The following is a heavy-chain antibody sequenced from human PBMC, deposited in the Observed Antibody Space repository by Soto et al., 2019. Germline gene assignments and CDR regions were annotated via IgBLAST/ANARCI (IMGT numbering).Heavy chain of an antibody. CDR3: ARGAYCSGGSCYSNRAFDI. CDR2: IGTAGDT. Sequence: HPGGSLRLSCAASGFTFSSYDMHWVRQATGKGLEWVSAIGTAGDTYYPGSVKGRFTISRENAKNSLYLQMNSLRAGDTAVYYCARGAYCSGGSCYSNRAFDIWGQGTMVTVSS. V-gene: IGHV3-13*01. J-gene: IGHJ3*02. CDR1: GFTFSSYD. D-gene: IGHD2-15*01.